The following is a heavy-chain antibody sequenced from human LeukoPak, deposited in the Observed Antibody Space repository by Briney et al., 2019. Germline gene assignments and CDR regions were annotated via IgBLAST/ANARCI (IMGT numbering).Heavy chain of an antibody. Sequence: GGSLRLSCAASGFTFSSSWMNWVRQAPGKGLEWVANIKQDGSEKYYVDSVKGRFTISRDYAKNSLYLQMNTLRAEDTAVYYCASLDYWGQGTLVTVSS. J-gene: IGHJ4*02. V-gene: IGHV3-7*01. CDR1: GFTFSSSW. CDR3: ASLDY. CDR2: IKQDGSEK.